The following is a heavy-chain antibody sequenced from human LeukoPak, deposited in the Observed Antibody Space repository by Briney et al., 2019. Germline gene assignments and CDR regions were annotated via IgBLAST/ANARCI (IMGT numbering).Heavy chain of an antibody. Sequence: PSETLSLTCSVSGGSISSSTYYWSWIRQPPGKGLEWIGEINHSGSTNYNPSLKSRVTISVDTSKNQFSLKLSSVTAADTAVYYCARGTGATNYWGQGTLVTVSS. CDR1: GGSISSSTYY. D-gene: IGHD1-26*01. J-gene: IGHJ4*02. CDR2: INHSGST. V-gene: IGHV4-39*07. CDR3: ARGTGATNY.